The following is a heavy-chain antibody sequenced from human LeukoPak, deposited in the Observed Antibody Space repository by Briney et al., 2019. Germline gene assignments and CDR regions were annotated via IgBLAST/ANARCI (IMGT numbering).Heavy chain of an antibody. CDR3: ARDVVVGADPFDY. D-gene: IGHD2-15*01. Sequence: SETLSLTCTVSGDSMSSYYWSWIRQPAGKGLEWIGRIYTSGSTNYNPSLNSRVTMSVDTSKNQLSLKLSSVTAADTAVYYCARDVVVGADPFDYWGQGTLVTVTS. J-gene: IGHJ4*02. CDR2: IYTSGST. V-gene: IGHV4-4*07. CDR1: GDSMSSYY.